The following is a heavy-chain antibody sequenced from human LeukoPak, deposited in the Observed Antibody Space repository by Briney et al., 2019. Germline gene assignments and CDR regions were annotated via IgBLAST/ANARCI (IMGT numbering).Heavy chain of an antibody. V-gene: IGHV3-7*01. CDR2: INKDGSEI. CDR1: GFTLSDYW. CDR3: ATYTQHFGAPGGADY. D-gene: IGHD2-8*02. J-gene: IGHJ4*02. Sequence: PGGSLRLSCAVSGFTLSDYWMRWVRQAPGKGLEWVAAINKDGSEIQYVNSAKGRFTISRDNARNSVYLQMTSLGAEDTAVYYCATYTQHFGAPGGADYWGLGTLVTVSS.